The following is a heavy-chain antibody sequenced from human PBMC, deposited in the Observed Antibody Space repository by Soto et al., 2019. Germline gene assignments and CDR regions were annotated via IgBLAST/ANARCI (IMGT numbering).Heavy chain of an antibody. D-gene: IGHD1-1*01. V-gene: IGHV3-30-3*01. Sequence: QVQLVESGGGVVQPGRSLRLSCAASGFTFSSYAMHWVRQAPGKGLEWVAVISYDGSNKYYADSVKGRFTISRDNSKNTLDLQMNSLRAEDTAGYYCARDRGYGWILRFSGMDVWGQGTTVTVSS. CDR2: ISYDGSNK. J-gene: IGHJ6*02. CDR1: GFTFSSYA. CDR3: ARDRGYGWILRFSGMDV.